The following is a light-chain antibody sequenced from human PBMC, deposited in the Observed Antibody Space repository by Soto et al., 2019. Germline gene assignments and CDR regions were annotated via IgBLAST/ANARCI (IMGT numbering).Light chain of an antibody. CDR1: SSNIGSNT. J-gene: IGLJ3*02. CDR3: AAWDGSLNGWV. V-gene: IGLV1-44*01. Sequence: QPVLTQPPSASGTPGQRVTISCSGSSSNIGSNTVNWYQQLPGTAPKLLIYTYNQRPSGVPDRFSGSKSGTSASLAISGLQSEDEADYYCAAWDGSLNGWVFGGGTKLTVL. CDR2: TYN.